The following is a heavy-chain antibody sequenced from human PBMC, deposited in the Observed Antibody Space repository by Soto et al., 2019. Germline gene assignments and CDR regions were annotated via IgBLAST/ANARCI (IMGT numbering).Heavy chain of an antibody. Sequence: FVTRSHDRRVAGGCTPQKSPSWIRLPPGKGLEWIGYIFYSGSTNYNPSFKSRVSISIDTSKNQFSLKLSSVIAADTAIYYCARGGWSHDSWGQGTLVTSPQ. V-gene: IGHV4-59*01. CDR3: ARGGWSHDS. J-gene: IGHJ4*02. CDR1: GGCTPQKS. CDR2: IFYSGST. D-gene: IGHD2-15*01.